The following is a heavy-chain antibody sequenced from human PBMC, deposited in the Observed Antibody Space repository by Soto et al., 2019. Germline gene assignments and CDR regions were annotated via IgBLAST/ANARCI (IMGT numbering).Heavy chain of an antibody. V-gene: IGHV1-69*12. D-gene: IGHD1-1*01. Sequence: QVQLVQSGAEVKKPGSPVMVSCKASGGTFSTYAINWVRQAPGQGLEWMGGIIPIFGTASYAQKFQGRVPITADESTSTAYMELRSLTSEDTAVYYCARSLGLEYYYGMDVWGQGTTVTVSS. CDR1: GGTFSTYA. CDR2: IIPIFGTA. J-gene: IGHJ6*02. CDR3: ARSLGLEYYYGMDV.